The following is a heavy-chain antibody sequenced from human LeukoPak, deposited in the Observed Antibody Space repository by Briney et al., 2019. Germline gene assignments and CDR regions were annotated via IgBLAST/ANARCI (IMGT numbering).Heavy chain of an antibody. V-gene: IGHV3-30*02. Sequence: PGGSLRLSCAASGLTFSTSGMHWVRQAPGKGLEWVAFIQYDESDKYYADSVRGRLTISRDNSKNTLYLQMNSLRAEDTAVYYCARGVGGYSLWVDYWGQGTLVTVSS. CDR3: ARGVGGYSLWVDY. J-gene: IGHJ4*02. D-gene: IGHD5-18*01. CDR1: GLTFSTSG. CDR2: IQYDESDK.